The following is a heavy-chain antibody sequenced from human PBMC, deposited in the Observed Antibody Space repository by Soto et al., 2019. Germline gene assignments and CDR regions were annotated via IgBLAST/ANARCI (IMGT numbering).Heavy chain of an antibody. CDR1: GYTFTSYA. V-gene: IGHV1-3*01. Sequence: QVQLVQSGAEVKKPGASVKVSCKASGYTFTSYAMHWVRQAPGQRLEWMGWINAGNGNTKYSQKFPGRVTITRDTSASTANMELSSLRSEDTAVYYCASGRLTTVTNNRGWGYYYGMDVGGQGTTVTVSS. D-gene: IGHD4-17*01. CDR3: ASGRLTTVTNNRGWGYYYGMDV. CDR2: INAGNGNT. J-gene: IGHJ6*02.